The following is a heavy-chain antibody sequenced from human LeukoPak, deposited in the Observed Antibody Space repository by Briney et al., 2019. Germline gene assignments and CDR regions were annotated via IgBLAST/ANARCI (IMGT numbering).Heavy chain of an antibody. Sequence: QPGASLRLSCAASGFTFSSYAMSWVRQAPGKGLEWVSAISGSGGSTYYADSVKGRFTISRDNSKNTLYLQMNSLRAEDTAVYYCASVWGSYRYHPLDYWGQGTPVTVSS. J-gene: IGHJ4*02. V-gene: IGHV3-23*01. D-gene: IGHD3-16*02. CDR1: GFTFSSYA. CDR2: ISGSGGST. CDR3: ASVWGSYRYHPLDY.